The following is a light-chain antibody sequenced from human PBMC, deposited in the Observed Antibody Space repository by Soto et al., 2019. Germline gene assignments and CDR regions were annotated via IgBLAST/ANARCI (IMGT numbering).Light chain of an antibody. CDR1: SSNIGSNT. CDR3: ATWDDRLKAWV. J-gene: IGLJ3*02. Sequence: QAVVTQPSSASGTPGQRVTISCSGSSSNIGSNTVNWYQQIPGTAPKLLIFSNNQRPSGVPDRFSGSKSGTSASLAISGLQSEDEGDYCCATWDDRLKAWVFGGGTKVTVL. V-gene: IGLV1-44*01. CDR2: SNN.